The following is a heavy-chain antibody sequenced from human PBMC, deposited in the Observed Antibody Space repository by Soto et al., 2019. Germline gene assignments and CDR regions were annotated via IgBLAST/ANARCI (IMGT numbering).Heavy chain of an antibody. J-gene: IGHJ1*01. V-gene: IGHV4-59*08. D-gene: IGHD6-19*01. Sequence: PSETLSLTCTVSGGSISSYYWSWIRQPPGKGLEWIGYIYYSGNTNYNLSLKSRVTISVDMSKNQFSLKLISVTAADTAVYYCAGGNSGWYGPEYLQHWGQGTLVTVSS. CDR1: GGSISSYY. CDR3: AGGNSGWYGPEYLQH. CDR2: IYYSGNT.